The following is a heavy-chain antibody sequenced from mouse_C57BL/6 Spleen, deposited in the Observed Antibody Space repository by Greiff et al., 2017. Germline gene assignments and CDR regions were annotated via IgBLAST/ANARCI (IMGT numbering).Heavy chain of an antibody. J-gene: IGHJ4*01. D-gene: IGHD2-3*01. CDR2: INPNYGTT. V-gene: IGHV1-39*01. CDR3: ARSGGYYVWAMDY. Sequence: EVQLQQSGPELVKPGASVKISCKASGYSFTDYNMNWVKQSNGKSLEWIGVINPNYGTTSYNQKFKGKATLTVDQSSSTAYMQLNSLTSEDSAVXSSARSGGYYVWAMDYWGQGTSVTVSS. CDR1: GYSFTDYN.